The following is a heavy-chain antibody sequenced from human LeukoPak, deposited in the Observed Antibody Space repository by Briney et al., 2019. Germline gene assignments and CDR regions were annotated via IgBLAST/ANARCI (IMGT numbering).Heavy chain of an antibody. V-gene: IGHV3-30*18. CDR3: ANLIAARPGGNY. CDR2: ISYDGSNK. J-gene: IGHJ4*02. Sequence: PGGSLRLSCAASGFTFSSYSMNWVRQAPGKGLEWVAVISYDGSNKYYADSVKGRFTISRDNSKNTLYLQMNSLRAEDTAVYYCANLIAARPGGNYWGQGTLVTVSS. CDR1: GFTFSSYS. D-gene: IGHD6-6*01.